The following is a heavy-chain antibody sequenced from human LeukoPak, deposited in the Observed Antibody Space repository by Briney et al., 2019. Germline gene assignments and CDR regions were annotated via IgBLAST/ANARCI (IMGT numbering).Heavy chain of an antibody. D-gene: IGHD4-11*01. CDR3: ARDLYSNPTGVDY. J-gene: IGHJ4*02. V-gene: IGHV4-38-2*02. Sequence: SETLSLTCTVSGYSISTGYFWGWIRQPPGKGLEWIGSIYHSGITYYNPSLKSRVTMSIDTSKNQFSLELSSVNAADTAVYYCARDLYSNPTGVDYWGQGTLVTVSS. CDR2: IYHSGIT. CDR1: GYSISTGYF.